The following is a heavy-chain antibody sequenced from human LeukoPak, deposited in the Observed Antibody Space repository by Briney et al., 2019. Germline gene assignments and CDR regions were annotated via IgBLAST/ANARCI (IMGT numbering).Heavy chain of an antibody. CDR1: GFTFSSYW. CDR3: AKDPPRPPHYDSSGSEYFQH. J-gene: IGHJ1*01. D-gene: IGHD3-22*01. Sequence: GGSLRLSCAASGFTFSSYWMHWVRQAPGKGLEWVSSITGSGGSTYYADSVKGRFTISRDNSKNTLYLQMNSLRAEDTAVYYCAKDPPRPPHYDSSGSEYFQHWGQGTLVTVSS. V-gene: IGHV3-23*01. CDR2: ITGSGGST.